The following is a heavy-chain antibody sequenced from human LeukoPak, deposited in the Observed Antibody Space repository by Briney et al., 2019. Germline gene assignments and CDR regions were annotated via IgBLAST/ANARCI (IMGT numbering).Heavy chain of an antibody. CDR3: AKDFWSGYYKISHFDY. CDR2: IYSGGST. CDR1: GFTVSSNY. J-gene: IGHJ4*02. D-gene: IGHD3-3*01. V-gene: IGHV3-53*01. Sequence: GGSLRLSCAASGFTVSSNYMSWVRQAPGKGLEWVSVIYSGGSTYYADSVKGRFTISRDNSKNTLYLQMNSLRAEDTAVYYCAKDFWSGYYKISHFDYWGQGTLVTVSS.